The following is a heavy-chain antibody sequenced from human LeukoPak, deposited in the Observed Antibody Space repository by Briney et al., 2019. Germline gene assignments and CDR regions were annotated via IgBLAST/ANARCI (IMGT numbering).Heavy chain of an antibody. CDR2: MNPNSANT. J-gene: IGHJ4*02. Sequence: ASVKVSCKASGYTFTSYDINWVRQATGQGLEWMGWMNPNSANTGYAQKFQGRVTMTRNTSITTAYMELSSLRSEDTAVYYCATGSSGYPFDYWGQGTLVTVSS. D-gene: IGHD3-22*01. CDR1: GYTFTSYD. V-gene: IGHV1-8*01. CDR3: ATGSSGYPFDY.